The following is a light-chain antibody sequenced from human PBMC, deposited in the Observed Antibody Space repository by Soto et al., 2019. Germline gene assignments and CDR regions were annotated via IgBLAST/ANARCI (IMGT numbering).Light chain of an antibody. CDR3: QQANNVPLT. V-gene: IGKV1-12*01. CDR1: QGFSSR. J-gene: IGKJ3*01. Sequence: DIQMTQSPSSVSASVGDRVIITCRASQGFSSRLAWYQQKPGRAPRLLISLASTLESGVPSRFSGSGSGTEFTLTINSLQPEDFATYYCQQANNVPLTFGPGTKVEIK. CDR2: LAS.